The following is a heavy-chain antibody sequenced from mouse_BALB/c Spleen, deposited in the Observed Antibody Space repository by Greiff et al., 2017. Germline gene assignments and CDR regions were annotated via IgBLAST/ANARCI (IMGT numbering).Heavy chain of an antibody. J-gene: IGHJ1*01. CDR1: GYTFTSYW. V-gene: IGHV1S81*02. CDR3: ARGNYKYFDV. D-gene: IGHD2-1*01. CDR2: INPSNGRT. Sequence: VQLQQPGAELVKPGASVKLSCKASGYTFTSYWMHWVKQRPGQGLEWIGEINPSNGRTNYNEKFKSKATLTVDKSSSTAYMQLSSLTSEDSAVYYCARGNYKYFDVWGAGTTVTVSS.